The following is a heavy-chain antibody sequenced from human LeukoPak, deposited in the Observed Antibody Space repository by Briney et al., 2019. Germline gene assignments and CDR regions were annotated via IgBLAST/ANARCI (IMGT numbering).Heavy chain of an antibody. Sequence: ASVKVSCKASGYTFTGYYMHWVRQAPGQGLEWMGWINPNSGGTNYAQKFQGRVTMTRDTSISTAYMELSRLRSDDTAVYYCARESFSYNWNAVYYYYYYYMDVWGKGTTVTVSS. J-gene: IGHJ6*03. D-gene: IGHD1-20*01. CDR2: INPNSGGT. V-gene: IGHV1-2*02. CDR1: GYTFTGYY. CDR3: ARESFSYNWNAVYYYYYYYMDV.